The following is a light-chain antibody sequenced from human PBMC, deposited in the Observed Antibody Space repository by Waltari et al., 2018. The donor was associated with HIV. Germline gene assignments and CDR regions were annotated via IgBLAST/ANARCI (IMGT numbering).Light chain of an antibody. J-gene: IGLJ2*01. CDR1: SSDVGGYNY. CDR3: SSYTSSSVV. V-gene: IGLV2-14*01. Sequence: QSALTQPASVSGSPGQSITISCTGTSSDVGGYNYVSWYQQHPGKAPKLMIYDVSNRPSGVSNRVSGSKSGNPASLTIYGLQAEDEADYYCSSYTSSSVVFGGGTKLTVL. CDR2: DVS.